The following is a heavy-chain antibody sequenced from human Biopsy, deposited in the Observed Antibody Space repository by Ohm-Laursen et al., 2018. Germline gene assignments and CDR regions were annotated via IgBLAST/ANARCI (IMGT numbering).Heavy chain of an antibody. J-gene: IGHJ4*02. CDR3: ARNTGWYGDLYYFDY. CDR2: ISPSGSTT. CDR1: GYSFTSYY. V-gene: IGHV1-46*01. D-gene: IGHD6-19*01. Sequence: SVKVSCKASGYSFTSYYMHWVRQAPGQGLEWMGMISPSGSTTSYPQIFQGRVTMTRDTSKSTVYMELSSLRSADTAVYFCARNTGWYGDLYYFDYWGQGTLVTVSS.